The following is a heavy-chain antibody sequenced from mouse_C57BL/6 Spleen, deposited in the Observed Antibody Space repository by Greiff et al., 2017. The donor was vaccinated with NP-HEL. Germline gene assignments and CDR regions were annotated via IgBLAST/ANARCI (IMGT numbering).Heavy chain of an antibody. V-gene: IGHV1-39*01. CDR3: ARCYYGSSYGYAMDY. Sequence: VQLKQSGPELVKPGASVKISCKASGYSFTDYNMNWVKQSNGKSLEWIGVINPNYGTTSYNQKFKGKATLTVDQSSSTAYMQLNSLTSEDSAVYYCARCYYGSSYGYAMDYWGQGTSVTVSS. J-gene: IGHJ4*01. D-gene: IGHD1-1*01. CDR1: GYSFTDYN. CDR2: INPNYGTT.